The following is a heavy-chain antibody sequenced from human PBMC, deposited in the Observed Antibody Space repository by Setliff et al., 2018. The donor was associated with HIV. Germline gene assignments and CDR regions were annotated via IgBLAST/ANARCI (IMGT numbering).Heavy chain of an antibody. CDR2: ISAYNGNT. D-gene: IGHD3-10*01. CDR1: GYTFTSYA. J-gene: IGHJ3*02. CDR3: AREGLIWFGELSLDDAFDI. V-gene: IGHV1-18*01. Sequence: ASVKVSCKASGYTFTSYAMNWVRQAPGQGLEWMGWISAYNGNTNYAQKLQGRVTMTTDTSTSTAYMELRSLRSDDTAVYYCAREGLIWFGELSLDDAFDIWGQGTMVTVSS.